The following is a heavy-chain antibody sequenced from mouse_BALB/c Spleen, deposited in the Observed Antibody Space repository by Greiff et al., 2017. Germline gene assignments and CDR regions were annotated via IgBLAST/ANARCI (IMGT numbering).Heavy chain of an antibody. D-gene: IGHD1-1*02. V-gene: IGHV1-69*02. CDR3: ARSGLWYLDY. CDR1: GYTFTSYW. Sequence: VQLQQPGAELVKPGASVKLSCKASGYTFTSYWMHWVKQRPGQGLEWIGEIDPSDSYTNYNQKFKGKAILTVDKSSSTAYMQLSSLTSEDSAVYYCARSGLWYLDYWGQGTTLTVSS. CDR2: IDPSDSYT. J-gene: IGHJ2*01.